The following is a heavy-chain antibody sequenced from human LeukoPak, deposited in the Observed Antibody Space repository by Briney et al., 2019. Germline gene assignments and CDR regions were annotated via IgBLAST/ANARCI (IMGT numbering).Heavy chain of an antibody. J-gene: IGHJ5*02. CDR3: ARDPAIGP. CDR1: GGTFSSYA. V-gene: IGHV1-69*13. D-gene: IGHD3-22*01. Sequence: SVKVSCKASGGTFSSYAFSWVRQAPGQGLEWMGGIIPVFGSTNYAQKFQGRVTMTADESTNTAYMELRSLRSDDTAVYYCARDPAIGPWGQGTLVTVSS. CDR2: IIPVFGST.